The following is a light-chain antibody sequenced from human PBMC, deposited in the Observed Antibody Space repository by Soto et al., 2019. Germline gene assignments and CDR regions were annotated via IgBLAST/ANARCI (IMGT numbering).Light chain of an antibody. CDR3: QQSYSTPHT. Sequence: DIQMTQSPSSLSASVGDIVTITCRASQSISGYLNWYQQKPGKAPKVLISGASTLHNGVPSRFRGSGSGTDFTLTISSLQPEDFATYYCQQSYSTPHTFGQGTRLEIK. V-gene: IGKV1-39*01. CDR1: QSISGY. CDR2: GAS. J-gene: IGKJ5*01.